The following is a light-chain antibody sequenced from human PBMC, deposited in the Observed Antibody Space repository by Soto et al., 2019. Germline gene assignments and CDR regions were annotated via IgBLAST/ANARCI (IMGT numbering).Light chain of an antibody. V-gene: IGLV2-11*01. CDR2: DVS. CDR1: SSDVGGYNY. Sequence: QSALTQPRSVSGSPGQSVTISCTGTSSDVGGYNYVSWYQQHPGKAPKLMIYDVSKRPSGVPDLFSGSKSGNTASLTISGLQAEYEADYYCCSYAGSYNWVFGGGTKLTVL. J-gene: IGLJ3*02. CDR3: CSYAGSYNWV.